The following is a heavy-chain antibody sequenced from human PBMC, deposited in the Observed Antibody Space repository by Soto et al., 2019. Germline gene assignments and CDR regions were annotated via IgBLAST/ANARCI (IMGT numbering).Heavy chain of an antibody. CDR3: ARSGYDTSGYSRNYYYFNL. Sequence: QVQLQESGPGLVKPSGTLSLTCAVSGVSMSSGNWWRWVRQPPGNGLEWIGAIYHSGSTSYNPSVQSLVTISVDKSKTRFSLRLTSVTAADTAVYYCARSGYDTSGYSRNYYYFNLWGRGALVTVSS. CDR1: GVSMSSGNW. D-gene: IGHD3-22*01. J-gene: IGHJ2*01. V-gene: IGHV4-4*02. CDR2: IYHSGST.